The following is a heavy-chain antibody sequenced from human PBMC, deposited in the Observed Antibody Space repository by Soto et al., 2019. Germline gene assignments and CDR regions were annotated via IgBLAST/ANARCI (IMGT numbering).Heavy chain of an antibody. V-gene: IGHV3-15*01. CDR3: TADVASILSNYGFDY. Sequence: EVQLLESGGDFVKPGGSLRLSCAASGFTFSSAWMAWVRQAPGKGLECVGRIKSKADGETTDYAAPVKGRFTISRDDSQNTLPLQMNSLEPEDTAVYYCTADVASILSNYGFDYWGQGTLVSVSS. D-gene: IGHD4-17*01. J-gene: IGHJ4*02. CDR2: IKSKADGETT. CDR1: GFTFSSAW.